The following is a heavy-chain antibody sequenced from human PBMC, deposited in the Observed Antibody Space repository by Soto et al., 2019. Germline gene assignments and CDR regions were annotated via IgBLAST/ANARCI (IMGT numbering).Heavy chain of an antibody. D-gene: IGHD1-7*01. V-gene: IGHV3-30-3*01. CDR2: ISYDGSNK. CDR3: ARDRITATTQDKYAMDV. CDR1: GFSFSSYV. J-gene: IGHJ6*02. Sequence: GGSLRLSCAVSGFSFSSYVMEWVRQGPGGGLGWVGVISYDGSNKYYAESVKGRFTITRDNSKNTLYLQMNSLRADDTAVYYCARDRITATTQDKYAMDVWGQGTTVTVSS.